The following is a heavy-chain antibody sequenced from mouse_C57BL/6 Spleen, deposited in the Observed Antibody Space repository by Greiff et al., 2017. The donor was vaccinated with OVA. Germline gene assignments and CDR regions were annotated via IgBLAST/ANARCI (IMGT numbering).Heavy chain of an antibody. J-gene: IGHJ1*03. CDR3: ARPNWDSQGGYFDV. CDR1: GYSITSGYY. D-gene: IGHD4-1*02. V-gene: IGHV3-6*01. CDR2: ISYDGSN. Sequence: EVQLVESGPGLVKPSPSLSLSCSVTGYSITSGYYWNWIRQFPGNKLELMGYISYDGSNNYNPSFKNRIPITRDTSKNQLFLKLKSVTTEDTATCYSARPNWDSQGGYFDVWGTGTTVTVSA.